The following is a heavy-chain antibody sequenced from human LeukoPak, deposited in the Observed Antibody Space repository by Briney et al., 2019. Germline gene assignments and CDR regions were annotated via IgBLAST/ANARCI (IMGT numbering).Heavy chain of an antibody. CDR3: AVNRYFDWMYYFDY. D-gene: IGHD3-9*01. J-gene: IGHJ4*02. CDR1: GLTFSSYE. Sequence: GGSLRLSCEASGLTFSSYEMSWVRQAPGKGLEWVSYISNRGRTIYYADSVKGRFTISRDNAKNSLYLQMNSLRAEDTAVYYCAVNRYFDWMYYFDYWGQGTLVTVSS. CDR2: ISNRGRTI. V-gene: IGHV3-48*03.